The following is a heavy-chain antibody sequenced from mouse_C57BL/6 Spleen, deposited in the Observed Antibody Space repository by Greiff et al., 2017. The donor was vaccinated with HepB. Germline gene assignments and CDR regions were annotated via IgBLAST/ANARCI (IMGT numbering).Heavy chain of an antibody. J-gene: IGHJ3*01. CDR1: GFTFSSYA. V-gene: IGHV5-4*01. D-gene: IGHD2-4*01. CDR2: ISDGGSYT. CDR3: ARERGYDYDFAY. Sequence: EVKLMESGGGLVKPGGSLKLSCAASGFTFSSYAMSWVRQTPEKRLEWVATISDGGSYTYYPDNVKGRFTISRDNAKNNLYLQMSHLKSEDTAMYYCARERGYDYDFAYWGQGTLVTVSA.